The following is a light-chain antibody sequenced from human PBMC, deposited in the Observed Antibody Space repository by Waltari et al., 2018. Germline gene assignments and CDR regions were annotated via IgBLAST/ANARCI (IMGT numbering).Light chain of an antibody. J-gene: IGLJ2*01. CDR2: DVN. CDR1: GNDAGASED. CDR3: SSQTLDGLVL. Sequence: QSDLTQPGSRSGYTGQSITIPCSGVGNDAGASEDGPRKQQYPGKDPQVIIYDVNNPPSGVSTRFSTSKSANTASLTISRLQPEDEADYYCSSQTLDGLVLFGGETRLTVL. V-gene: IGLV2-14*03.